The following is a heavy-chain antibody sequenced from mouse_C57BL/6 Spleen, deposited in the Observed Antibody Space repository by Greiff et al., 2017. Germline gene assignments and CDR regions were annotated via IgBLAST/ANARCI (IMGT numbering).Heavy chain of an antibody. D-gene: IGHD2-4*01. J-gene: IGHJ3*01. CDR3: ARLGDYPFAY. CDR1: GYAFTNYL. V-gene: IGHV1-54*01. CDR2: INPGSGGT. Sequence: QVQLQQSGAELVRPGTSVKVSCKASGYAFTNYLIEWVKQRPGQGLEWIGVINPGSGGTNYNEKFKGKATLTADKSSSTAYMQLSSLTSEDSAVYFCARLGDYPFAYWGQGTLVTVSA.